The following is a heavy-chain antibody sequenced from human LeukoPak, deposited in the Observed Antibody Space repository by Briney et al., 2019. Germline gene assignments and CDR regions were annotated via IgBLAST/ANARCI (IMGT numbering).Heavy chain of an antibody. Sequence: SETLSLTCAVYGGSFSGYYWSWIRQPPGKGLGWFGYIYYSGSTYYNPSLKSRVTISVDTSKNQFSLKLSSVTAAATAVYYCARDGGLVVPAAPNAFDIWGQGTMVNVSS. D-gene: IGHD2-2*01. CDR3: ARDGGLVVPAAPNAFDI. J-gene: IGHJ3*02. V-gene: IGHV4-30-4*02. CDR1: GGSFSGYY. CDR2: IYYSGST.